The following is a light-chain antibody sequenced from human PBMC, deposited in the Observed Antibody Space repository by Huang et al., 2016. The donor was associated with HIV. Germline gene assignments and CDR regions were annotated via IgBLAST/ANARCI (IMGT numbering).Light chain of an antibody. Sequence: EIVLTQSPATLSLSPGERATLSCRPSQSVSSYLAWYQQKPGQAPRLLIYDASNRAPGIPARFSGSWSGTDFTLTISSLEPEDFAVYYCQQRSNWAPITFGGGTKVEIK. CDR3: QQRSNWAPIT. V-gene: IGKV3-11*01. CDR2: DAS. CDR1: QSVSSY. J-gene: IGKJ4*01.